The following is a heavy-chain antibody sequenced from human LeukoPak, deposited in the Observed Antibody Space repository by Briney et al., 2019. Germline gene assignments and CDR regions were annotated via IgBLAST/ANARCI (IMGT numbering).Heavy chain of an antibody. J-gene: IGHJ4*02. D-gene: IGHD5-18*01. V-gene: IGHV3-30*03. Sequence: GGSLRLSCAASGFTFSSYGMHWVRQAPGKGLEWVAVISYDGSNKYYADSVKGRFTISRDNSKNTLYLQMNSLRAEDTAVYYRARGRIQLWSPLFDYWGQGTLVTVSS. CDR3: ARGRIQLWSPLFDY. CDR1: GFTFSSYG. CDR2: ISYDGSNK.